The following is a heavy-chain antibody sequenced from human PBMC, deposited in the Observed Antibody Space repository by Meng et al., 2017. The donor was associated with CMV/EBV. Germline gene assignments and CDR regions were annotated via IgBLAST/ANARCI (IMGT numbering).Heavy chain of an antibody. D-gene: IGHD3-3*01. J-gene: IGHJ6*02. CDR1: GYAFTSYG. Sequence: ASVKVSCKASGYAFTSYGISWVRQAPGQGLEWMGWISAYNGNTNYGQKLQGRVTMTTDTSTSTAYMELRSLSSDDTAVYYCARDEGRYDFWSGYSLGMDVWGQGTTVTVSS. V-gene: IGHV1-18*01. CDR3: ARDEGRYDFWSGYSLGMDV. CDR2: ISAYNGNT.